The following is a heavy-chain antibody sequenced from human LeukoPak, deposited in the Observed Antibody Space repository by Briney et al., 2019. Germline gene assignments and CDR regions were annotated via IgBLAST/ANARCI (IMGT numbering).Heavy chain of an antibody. J-gene: IGHJ6*03. CDR3: ARTTMVRGTYYMDV. V-gene: IGHV4-34*01. Sequence: SETLSLTCAVYGGSFSGYYWSWIRQPPGKGLEWIGEINHSGSTNYNPSLKSRITISVDTSKSQFSLELSSVTAADTAVYYCARTTMVRGTYYMDVWGKGTTVTISS. CDR2: INHSGST. CDR1: GGSFSGYY. D-gene: IGHD3-10*01.